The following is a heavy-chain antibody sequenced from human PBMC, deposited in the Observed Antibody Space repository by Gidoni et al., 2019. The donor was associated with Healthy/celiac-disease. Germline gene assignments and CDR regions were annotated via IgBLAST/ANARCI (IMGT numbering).Heavy chain of an antibody. CDR1: GGTFSSYA. CDR2: IIPICGTA. Sequence: QVQLVQSGAEVKKPGSSVKVSCKASGGTFSSYAISWVRQAPGQGLEGMGGIIPICGTANYAQKFQGRVTITADESTSTAYMELSSLRSEDTAVYYCARDSDCSGGSCYSGYYYYYMDVWGKGTTVTVSS. V-gene: IGHV1-69*01. J-gene: IGHJ6*03. D-gene: IGHD2-15*01. CDR3: ARDSDCSGGSCYSGYYYYYMDV.